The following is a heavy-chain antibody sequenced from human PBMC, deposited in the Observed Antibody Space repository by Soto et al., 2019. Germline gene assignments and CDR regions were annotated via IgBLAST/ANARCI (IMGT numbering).Heavy chain of an antibody. J-gene: IGHJ4*02. V-gene: IGHV3-49*04. D-gene: IGHD5-12*01. CDR3: TRDSGSGYDSYYFDY. CDR2: IRSKAYGGTT. CDR1: GFTFSIYA. Sequence: SMILSCAASGFTFSIYAMSWVRQAPGKGLEWVGFIRSKAYGGTTEYAASVKGRFTISRDDSKSIAYLQMNSLKTEDTAVYYCTRDSGSGYDSYYFDYWGQGTLVTVSS.